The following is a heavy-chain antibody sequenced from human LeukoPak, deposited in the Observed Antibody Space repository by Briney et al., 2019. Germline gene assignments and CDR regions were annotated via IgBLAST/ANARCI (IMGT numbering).Heavy chain of an antibody. CDR1: GFTFSSYG. Sequence: EAGGSLRLSCAASGFTFSSYGMHWVRQAPGKGLEWVAVISYDGSNKYYADSVKGRFTISRDNSKNTLYLQMNSLRAEDTAVYYCAKGDSGGSGSPFRFDYWGQGTLVTVSS. V-gene: IGHV3-30*18. CDR2: ISYDGSNK. D-gene: IGHD3-10*01. J-gene: IGHJ4*02. CDR3: AKGDSGGSGSPFRFDY.